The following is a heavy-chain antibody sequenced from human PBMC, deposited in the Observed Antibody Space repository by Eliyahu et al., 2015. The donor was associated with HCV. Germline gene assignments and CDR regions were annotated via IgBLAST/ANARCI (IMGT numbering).Heavy chain of an antibody. J-gene: IGHJ4*02. V-gene: IGHV2-5*02. Sequence: LNTSGVGVGWIRQPPGEALGWLALIYWDDDARYSPSLESRLTITKDTSKNQVVLTMTNMDSVDTATYYCAHTSDTFGESFDYWGQGTLVTVSS. CDR3: AHTSDTFGESFDY. CDR1: LNTSGVG. CDR2: IYWDDDA. D-gene: IGHD3-10*01.